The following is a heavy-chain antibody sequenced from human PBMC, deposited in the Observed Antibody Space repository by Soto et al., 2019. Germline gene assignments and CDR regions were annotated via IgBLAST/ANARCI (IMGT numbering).Heavy chain of an antibody. CDR3: ARTDHYYYYYGMDV. J-gene: IGHJ6*02. CDR1: GGSFSGYY. CDR2: INHSGST. Sequence: LSLTCAVYGGSFSGYYWSWIRQPPGKGLEWIGKINHSGSTNYNPSLKSRVTISVDTSKNQFSLKLSSVTAADTAVYYCARTDHYYYYYGMDVWGQGTTVTVSS. V-gene: IGHV4-34*01.